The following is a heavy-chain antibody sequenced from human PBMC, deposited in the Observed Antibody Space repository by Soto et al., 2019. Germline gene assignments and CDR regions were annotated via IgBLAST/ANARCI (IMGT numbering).Heavy chain of an antibody. CDR3: ARGGQQLHGMDV. D-gene: IGHD6-13*01. Sequence: PGGSLRLSCAASGFTFSSCAMHWVRQAPGKGLEWVAVISYDGSNKYYADSVKGRFTVSRDNSKNTLYLQMNSLRAEDTAVYYCARGGQQLHGMDVWGQGTTVTVSS. CDR2: ISYDGSNK. V-gene: IGHV3-30-3*01. CDR1: GFTFSSCA. J-gene: IGHJ6*02.